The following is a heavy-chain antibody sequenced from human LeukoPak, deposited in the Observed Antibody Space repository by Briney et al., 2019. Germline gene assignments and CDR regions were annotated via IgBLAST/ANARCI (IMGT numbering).Heavy chain of an antibody. V-gene: IGHV3-23*01. D-gene: IGHD2-21*02. J-gene: IGHJ4*02. Sequence: GRSLRLSCAASGFTFSTYAMGWVRQAPGQGLEWVSSIKGGGGDPFYADSVNGRFTISRDNSKNTLFLQLDSLRAEDTAVYYCAKGGHDFNPFYWWCQGTLVTVSS. CDR3: AKGGHDFNPFYW. CDR2: IKGGGGDP. CDR1: GFTFSTYA.